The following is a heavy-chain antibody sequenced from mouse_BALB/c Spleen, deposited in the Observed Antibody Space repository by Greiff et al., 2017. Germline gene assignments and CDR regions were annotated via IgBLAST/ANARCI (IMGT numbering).Heavy chain of an antibody. CDR2: ISNGGGST. J-gene: IGHJ1*01. Sequence: EVQLVESGGGLVQPGGSLKLSCAASGFTFSSYTMSWVRQTPEKRLEWVAYISNGGGSTYYPDTVKGRFTISRDNAKNTLYLQMSSLKSEDTAMYYCARHGDYGTTDWYFDVWGAGTTVTVSS. CDR1: GFTFSSYT. V-gene: IGHV5-12-2*01. CDR3: ARHGDYGTTDWYFDV. D-gene: IGHD1-1*01.